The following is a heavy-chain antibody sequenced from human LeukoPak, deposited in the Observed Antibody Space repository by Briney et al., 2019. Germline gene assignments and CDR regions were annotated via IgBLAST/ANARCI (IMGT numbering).Heavy chain of an antibody. CDR1: GGSISSSSYY. V-gene: IGHV4-39*07. CDR2: IYYSGST. D-gene: IGHD2-2*01. CDR3: AREACSGTSCYLGSWFDP. Sequence: SETLSLTCTVSGGSISSSSYYWGWIRQPPGKGLEWIGSIYYSGSTYYNPSLKSRVTISVDTSKNQFSLKLSSVTAADTAVYYCAREACSGTSCYLGSWFDPWAREPWSPSPQ. J-gene: IGHJ5*02.